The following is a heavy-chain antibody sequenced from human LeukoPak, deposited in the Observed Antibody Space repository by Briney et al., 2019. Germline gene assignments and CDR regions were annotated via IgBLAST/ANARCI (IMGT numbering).Heavy chain of an antibody. CDR1: GGTFSSYA. CDR2: IIPIFGTA. Sequence: GASVKVSCKASGGTFSSYAISWVRQAPGQGLEWMGGIIPIFGTANYAQKFQGRVTITADESTSTAYMELSSLRSEDTAVYYCAREPYYDSSGPPAHWGQGTLVTVSS. CDR3: AREPYYDSSGPPAH. J-gene: IGHJ1*01. D-gene: IGHD3-22*01. V-gene: IGHV1-69*13.